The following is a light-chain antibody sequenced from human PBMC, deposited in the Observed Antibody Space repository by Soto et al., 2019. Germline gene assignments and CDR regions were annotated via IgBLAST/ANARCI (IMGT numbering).Light chain of an antibody. CDR1: SGHSSYA. J-gene: IGLJ2*01. CDR2: LDSDGSH. V-gene: IGLV4-69*01. CDR3: QTGGTGIHVV. Sequence: QPVLTQSPSASASLGASVKLTCTLSSGHSSYAIAWHQQQPEKGPRYLMKLDSDGSHTKGDSTPDRFSGSSSGAERYLTISSLQSEDEADYYCQTGGTGIHVVFGGGTKLTVL.